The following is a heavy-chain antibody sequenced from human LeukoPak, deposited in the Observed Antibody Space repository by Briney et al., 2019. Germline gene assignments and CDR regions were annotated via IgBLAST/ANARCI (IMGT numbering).Heavy chain of an antibody. V-gene: IGHV1-69*13. CDR1: GYTFTSYD. D-gene: IGHD4-17*01. CDR3: ATYRPEADDYGDYRYFYYMDV. Sequence: SVKVSCKASGYTFTSYDINWVRQAPGQGPEWMGGIIPILGTAKYAQMLQGRVTITADESTSTAYMELSSLKSEDTAVYYCATYRPEADDYGDYRYFYYMDVWGKGTTVTISS. J-gene: IGHJ6*03. CDR2: IIPILGTA.